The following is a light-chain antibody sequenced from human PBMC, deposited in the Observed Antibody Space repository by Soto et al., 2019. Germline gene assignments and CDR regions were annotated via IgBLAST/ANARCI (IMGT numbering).Light chain of an antibody. Sequence: EVVLTQSPVTLSLSPGERATLSCRASQSVSSSSLAWYQQKPGQAPRLLIYGASSRATGIPDRFSGSGSGTDFTLTISRLEPEDFAVYYCQQYGDSPITFGQGTRLEIK. V-gene: IGKV3-20*01. J-gene: IGKJ5*01. CDR1: QSVSSSS. CDR3: QQYGDSPIT. CDR2: GAS.